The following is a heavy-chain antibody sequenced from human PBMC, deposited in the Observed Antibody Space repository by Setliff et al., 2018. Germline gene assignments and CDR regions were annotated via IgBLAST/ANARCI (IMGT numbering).Heavy chain of an antibody. CDR1: GFTFTDYG. V-gene: IGHV1-18*01. J-gene: IGHJ4*02. CDR2: INNYNFNT. Sequence: ASVKVSCKSSGFTFTDYGITWVRQVPGQGLEWMGWINNYNFNTQYAQKFQGRVTVTTDTSTTTAYMELRRLRADDKAVDYCAWINFDVSCGYYYAPELWGQGTTVTVSS. CDR3: AWINFDVSCGYYYAPEL. D-gene: IGHD3-22*01.